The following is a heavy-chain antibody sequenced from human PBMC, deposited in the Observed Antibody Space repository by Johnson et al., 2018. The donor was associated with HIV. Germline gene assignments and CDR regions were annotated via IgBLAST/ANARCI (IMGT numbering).Heavy chain of an antibody. D-gene: IGHD6-6*01. J-gene: IGHJ3*02. CDR2: ISSSGSTI. V-gene: IGHV3-11*04. Sequence: QVQLVESGGGLVKPGGSLRLSCAASGFTFSDYYMSWIRQAPGKGLEWVSYISSSGSTIYYADSVKGRFTISRDNAKNSLYLQMNSLRSEDTAVYYCARDSGITDYSSSSYPEALDIWGQGTMVTVSS. CDR1: GFTFSDYY. CDR3: ARDSGITDYSSSSYPEALDI.